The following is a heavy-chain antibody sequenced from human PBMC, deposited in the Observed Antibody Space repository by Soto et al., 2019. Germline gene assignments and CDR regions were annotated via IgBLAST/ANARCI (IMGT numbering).Heavy chain of an antibody. J-gene: IGHJ4*02. D-gene: IGHD5-18*01. CDR3: AKALVPALTAKFGY. CDR2: VTASGGGT. CDR1: VFIFNNYA. Sequence: WWSLRLSCSASVFIFNNYAMTWCRQAPGKGLEWVSTVTASGGGTFYANSVKGRFTISRDNSRNTLHLQMSSLRVEDTALYYCAKALVPALTAKFGYWGQGTLVASPQ. V-gene: IGHV3-23*01.